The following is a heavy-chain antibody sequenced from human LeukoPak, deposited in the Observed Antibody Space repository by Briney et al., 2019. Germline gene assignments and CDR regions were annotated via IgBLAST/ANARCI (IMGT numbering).Heavy chain of an antibody. V-gene: IGHV3-11*04. Sequence: GGSLRLSCAASGFTFSDYYMSWIRQAPGKGLEWVSYISSSGSTIYYAGSVKGRLTISRDNAKNSLYLQMNSLRAEDTAVYYCARNGLWFGELVYYYYYMDVWGKGTTVTVSS. CDR1: GFTFSDYY. J-gene: IGHJ6*03. D-gene: IGHD3-10*01. CDR3: ARNGLWFGELVYYYYYMDV. CDR2: ISSSGSTI.